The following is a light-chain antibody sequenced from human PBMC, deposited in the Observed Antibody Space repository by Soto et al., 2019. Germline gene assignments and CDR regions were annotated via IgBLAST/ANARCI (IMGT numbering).Light chain of an antibody. V-gene: IGLV2-23*02. CDR1: SGDVGSYNL. CDR3: CSYAGNSEV. J-gene: IGLJ1*01. Sequence: QSALTQPASVSGSPGQSITIPCTGTSGDVGSYNLVSWYQQHPGKAPKLLIYEVTERPSGVSNRFSGSKSGNTASLTISGLQPDDEADYYCCSYAGNSEVFGTGTKDTDL. CDR2: EVT.